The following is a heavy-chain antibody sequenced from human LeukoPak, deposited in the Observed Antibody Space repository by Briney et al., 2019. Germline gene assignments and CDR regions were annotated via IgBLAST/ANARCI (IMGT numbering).Heavy chain of an antibody. CDR2: INHSGST. J-gene: IGHJ4*02. CDR3: ARRRLLPGYFDY. V-gene: IGHV4-34*01. D-gene: IGHD2-21*02. CDR1: GGSFSGYY. Sequence: SETLSLTCAVYGGSFSGYYWSWIRQPPGKGLEWIGEINHSGSTNYNPSLKSRVTISVDTSKNQFSLKLSPVTAADTAVYYCARRRLLPGYFDYWGQGTLVTVSS.